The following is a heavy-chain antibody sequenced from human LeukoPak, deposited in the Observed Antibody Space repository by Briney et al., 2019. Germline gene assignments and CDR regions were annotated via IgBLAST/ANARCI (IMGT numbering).Heavy chain of an antibody. CDR2: INPNSGGT. V-gene: IGHV1-2*02. Sequence: ASVKVSCKTSGYTFTGYYTHWVRQAPGQGLEWMGWINPNSGGTNYAQKFQGRVTMTRDTFISTAYMELSRLRSDDTAVYYCARVKLGGHYYDSSGYYKPYYYYYMDVWGKGTTVTVSS. J-gene: IGHJ6*03. CDR1: GYTFTGYY. D-gene: IGHD3-22*01. CDR3: ARVKLGGHYYDSSGYYKPYYYYYMDV.